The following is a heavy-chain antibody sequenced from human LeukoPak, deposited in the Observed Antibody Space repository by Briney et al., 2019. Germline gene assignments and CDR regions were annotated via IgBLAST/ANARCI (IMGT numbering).Heavy chain of an antibody. J-gene: IGHJ4*02. CDR1: GYTFNKYD. V-gene: IGHV1-8*01. Sequence: ASVKVSCKASGYTFNKYDINWVRQATGQGLEWMGWMNPNSANTGYAQKFQGRVTMTRDTSISTAYMELSSLRSEDTAVYYCVALTKWGQGTLVTVSS. CDR2: MNPNSANT. D-gene: IGHD2-8*01. CDR3: VALTK.